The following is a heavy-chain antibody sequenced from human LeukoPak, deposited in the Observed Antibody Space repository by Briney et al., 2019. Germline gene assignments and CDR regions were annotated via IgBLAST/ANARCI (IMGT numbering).Heavy chain of an antibody. CDR1: GFTFSRYG. V-gene: IGHV3-30*18. J-gene: IGHJ4*01. CDR2: ISYDGNNK. Sequence: PGRSLRLSCAASGFTFSRYGMHWVRQAPGKRLEWVAVISYDGNNKYYADSVKGRFTISRDNSKNTLYLQMNGLRVEDTAVYYCAKDYGDYNFDYWGHGSLVAVSS. CDR3: AKDYGDYNFDY. D-gene: IGHD4-17*01.